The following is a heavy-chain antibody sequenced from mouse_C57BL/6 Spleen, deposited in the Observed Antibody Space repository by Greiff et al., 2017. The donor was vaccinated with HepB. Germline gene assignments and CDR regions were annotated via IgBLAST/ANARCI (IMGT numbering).Heavy chain of an antibody. Sequence: VKLQQSGAELVRPGTSVKVSCKASGYAFTNYLIEWVKQRPGQGLEWIGVINPGSGGTNYNEKFKGKATLTADKSSSTAYMQLSSLTSEDSAVYFCARSGYDDAMDYWGQGTSVTVSS. CDR1: GYAFTNYL. D-gene: IGHD2-2*01. J-gene: IGHJ4*01. CDR2: INPGSGGT. V-gene: IGHV1-54*01. CDR3: ARSGYDDAMDY.